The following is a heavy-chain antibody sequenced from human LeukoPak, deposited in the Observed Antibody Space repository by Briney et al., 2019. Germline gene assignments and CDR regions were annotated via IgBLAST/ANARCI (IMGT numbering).Heavy chain of an antibody. D-gene: IGHD5-12*01. CDR1: GGSISSSRYY. V-gene: IGHV4-39*01. CDR3: ARRGVVATPDANF. Sequence: SETLSLTCTVSGGSISSSRYYWGWIRQPPGKGLEWIGSIYYTGSTYYNPSLRSRVSISVDTSKNQFTLKLSSVTAADTAVYYCARRGVVATPDANFWGQGTLVTVSS. J-gene: IGHJ4*02. CDR2: IYYTGST.